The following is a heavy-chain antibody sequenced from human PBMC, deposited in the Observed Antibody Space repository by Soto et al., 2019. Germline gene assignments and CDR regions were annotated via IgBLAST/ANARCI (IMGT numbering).Heavy chain of an antibody. CDR1: GYTFTSYG. D-gene: IGHD2-15*01. CDR2: ISGYNGNT. Sequence: GASVKVSCKASGYTFTSYGLSWVRQAPGQGLEWMGWISGYNGNTVYAHNFQGRVIMTTDTSTSTAYMELRSLRSDDTAVYYCARGGYCSASSCYSAAFDIWGQGTMVTVSS. CDR3: ARGGYCSASSCYSAAFDI. J-gene: IGHJ3*02. V-gene: IGHV1-18*01.